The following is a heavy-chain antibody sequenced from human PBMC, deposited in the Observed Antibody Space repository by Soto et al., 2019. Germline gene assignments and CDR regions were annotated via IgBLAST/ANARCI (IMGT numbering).Heavy chain of an antibody. CDR1: GGAFSSVD. D-gene: IGHD2-15*01. J-gene: IGHJ6*02. CDR3: VRGLTEGYYGVEV. CDR2: IIPLFGTT. Sequence: QVQLVQSGAEVKKPGSAVKVSCKASGGAFSSVDISWVRQAPGQGLDWMGGIIPLFGTTNYAEKFLGRGTITADASTSTAFMELSSLTSEDTAVYYCVRGLTEGYYGVEVWGQGTTVIVSS. V-gene: IGHV1-69*01.